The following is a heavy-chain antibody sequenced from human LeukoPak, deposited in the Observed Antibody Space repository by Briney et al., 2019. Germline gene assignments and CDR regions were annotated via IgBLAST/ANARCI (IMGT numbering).Heavy chain of an antibody. CDR2: INHSGST. CDR1: GGSFSGYY. V-gene: IGHV4-34*01. D-gene: IGHD3-9*01. Sequence: KASETLSLTCVVYGGSFSGYYWTWIRQPPGKGLEWIGEINHSGSTNQNPSLKSRVTISVDTSKNQFSLKVSSVTAADTAVYYCARGPTTDYDVLTGYYYCDYWGQGTLVTVSS. J-gene: IGHJ4*02. CDR3: ARGPTTDYDVLTGYYYCDY.